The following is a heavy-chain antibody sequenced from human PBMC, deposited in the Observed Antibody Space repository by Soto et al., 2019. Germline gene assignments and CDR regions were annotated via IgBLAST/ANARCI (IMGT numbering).Heavy chain of an antibody. Sequence: SGPTLVNPTETLTLTCTVSGFSLSNARMGVSWIRQPPGKALEWLAHIFSNDEKSYSTSLKSRLTISKDTSKSQVVLTMTNMDPVDTATYYCARTEQLRYFDWSFDYWGQGTLVTVSS. CDR3: ARTEQLRYFDWSFDY. CDR2: IFSNDEK. V-gene: IGHV2-26*01. D-gene: IGHD3-9*01. J-gene: IGHJ4*02. CDR1: GFSLSNARMG.